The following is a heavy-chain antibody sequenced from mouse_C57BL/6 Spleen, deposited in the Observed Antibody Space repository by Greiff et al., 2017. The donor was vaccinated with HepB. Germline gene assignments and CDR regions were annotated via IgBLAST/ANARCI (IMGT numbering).Heavy chain of an antibody. V-gene: IGHV1-64*01. D-gene: IGHD1-1*01. J-gene: IGHJ4*01. CDR2: IHPHSGST. CDR3: ARLSITTVVATDAMDY. CDR1: GYTFTSYW. Sequence: QVQLQQPGAELVKPGASVKLSCKASGYTFTSYWMHWVKQRPGQGLEWIGMIHPHSGSTNYNEKFKSKATLTVDKSSSTAYMQLSSLTSEDSAVYYCARLSITTVVATDAMDYWGQGTSVTVSS.